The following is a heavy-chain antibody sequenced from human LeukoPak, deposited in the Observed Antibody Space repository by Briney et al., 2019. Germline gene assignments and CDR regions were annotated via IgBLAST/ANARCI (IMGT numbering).Heavy chain of an antibody. CDR1: GYTFTGYY. CDR2: ISAYNGNT. J-gene: IGHJ5*02. D-gene: IGHD6-13*01. V-gene: IGHV1-18*04. Sequence: ASVKVSCKASGYTFTGYYMHWVRQAPGQGLEWMGWISAYNGNTNSAQNLQGRVTMTTDTSTSTAYMELRSLRSDDTAVYYCAGGSSSSPWGSWFDPWGQGTLVTVSS. CDR3: AGGSSSSPWGSWFDP.